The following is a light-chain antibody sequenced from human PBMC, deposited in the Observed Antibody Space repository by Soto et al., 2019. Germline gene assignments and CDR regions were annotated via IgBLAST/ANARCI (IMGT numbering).Light chain of an antibody. CDR2: DVS. CDR1: SSDVGGYNY. Sequence: QSALTQPASVSGSPGQSITISCTGTSSDVGGYNYVSWYQQHPGKAPKLMIYDVSNRPSGVSNRFSGSKSGNTASLTISGPQAEDEGDYYCSSYTSSSTPHVVFGGGTKVTVL. CDR3: SSYTSSSTPHVV. V-gene: IGLV2-14*01. J-gene: IGLJ2*01.